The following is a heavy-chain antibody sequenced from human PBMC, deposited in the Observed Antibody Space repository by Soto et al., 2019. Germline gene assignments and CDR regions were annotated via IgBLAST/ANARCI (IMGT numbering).Heavy chain of an antibody. V-gene: IGHV4-59*12. CDR2: IYYSGSA. CDR1: GGSISGYY. Sequence: QVQLQESGPGLVKPSETLSLTCTVSGGSISGYYWSWIRQPPGKGLEWIGYIYYSGSANYNPSLRSRVPISLDTSKNQFSLKLSSVTAADTAVYYCARDILTGRYGMDVWGQGTTVTVSS. D-gene: IGHD3-9*01. J-gene: IGHJ6*02. CDR3: ARDILTGRYGMDV.